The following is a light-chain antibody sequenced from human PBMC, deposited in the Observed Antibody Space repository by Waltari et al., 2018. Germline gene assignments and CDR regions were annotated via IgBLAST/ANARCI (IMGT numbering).Light chain of an antibody. Sequence: DIQMTQSPSSLSASIGDSVTITCRASQTISSYVNWYQQKPGKAPKIVIYAASRLQSGVPSRFMGSGSGTEFTLTISSLQSEDFGTYYCQQSFSSPRTFGQGTKLDMK. CDR1: QTISSY. CDR2: AAS. V-gene: IGKV1-39*01. CDR3: QQSFSSPRT. J-gene: IGKJ2*01.